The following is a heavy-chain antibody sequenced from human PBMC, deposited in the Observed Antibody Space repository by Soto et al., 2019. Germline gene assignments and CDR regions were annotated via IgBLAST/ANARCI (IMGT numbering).Heavy chain of an antibody. Sequence: EVQLVESGGGLVKPGGSLRLSCAASEFSFSSYSMNWVRQAPKKGLEWVSIITITGFIDYADSVKGRFTISRDNAKSSLYLQMNSLRAEDTVVYYCARDSREYNAYDYNWGQGTLVTVSS. CDR3: ARDSREYNAYDYN. D-gene: IGHD5-12*01. V-gene: IGHV3-21*02. J-gene: IGHJ4*02. CDR1: EFSFSSYS. CDR2: IITITGFI.